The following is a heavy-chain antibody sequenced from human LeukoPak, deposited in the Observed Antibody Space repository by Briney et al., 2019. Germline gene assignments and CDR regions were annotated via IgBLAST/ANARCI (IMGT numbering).Heavy chain of an antibody. D-gene: IGHD6-25*01. CDR2: ISGSSRHL. CDR3: AKDLDGF. V-gene: IGHV3-23*01. J-gene: IGHJ4*02. CDR1: GFTFSTYA. Sequence: GGSLRLSCAASGFTFSTYAMSWVRQAPRKGLEWASIISGSSRHLYYAVSAKGRFTISRDNSKNALYLQMTSLRAEDTAVYYCAKDLDGFWGQGTLVTVAS.